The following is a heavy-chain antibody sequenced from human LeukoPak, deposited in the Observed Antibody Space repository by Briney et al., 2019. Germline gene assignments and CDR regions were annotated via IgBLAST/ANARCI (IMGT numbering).Heavy chain of an antibody. CDR3: ARVSHVLRYFDWLLTFDY. CDR2: IYYSGST. J-gene: IGHJ4*02. V-gene: IGHV4-31*03. D-gene: IGHD3-9*01. Sequence: SETLSLTCTVSGDSINSINYYWSWIRQHPGKGLEWIGYIYYSGSTYYNPSLKSRVTISVDTSKNQFSLKLSSVTAADTAVYYCARVSHVLRYFDWLLTFDYWGQGTLVTVSS. CDR1: GDSINSINYY.